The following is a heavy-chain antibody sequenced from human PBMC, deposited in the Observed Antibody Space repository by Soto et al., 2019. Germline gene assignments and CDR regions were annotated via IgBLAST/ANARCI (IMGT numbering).Heavy chain of an antibody. CDR3: VKEGAVVGSGYFQH. CDR2: ITGSGDGT. Sequence: EVQLLESGGGLVQPGGSLRLSCAASGFSFSNYAMSWVRQAPGKGLGWVSAITGSGDGTYYGDSVKGRFTISRDNYRNTLYLQMSSLRAEDTAFYHCVKEGAVVGSGYFQHWGQGTLVTVSS. V-gene: IGHV3-23*01. J-gene: IGHJ1*01. CDR1: GFSFSNYA. D-gene: IGHD6-19*01.